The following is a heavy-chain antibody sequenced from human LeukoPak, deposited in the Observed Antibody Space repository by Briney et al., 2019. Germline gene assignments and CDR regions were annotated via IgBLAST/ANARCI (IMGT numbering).Heavy chain of an antibody. D-gene: IGHD6-13*01. CDR2: IYYSGST. CDR1: GGSISSSNW. J-gene: IGHJ4*02. CDR3: ARQQLAGYYFDY. V-gene: IGHV4-39*01. Sequence: SETLSLTCAVSGGSISSSNWWSWVRQPPGKGLEWIGSIYYSGSTYYNPSLKSRVTISVDTSKNQFSLKLSSVTAADTAVYYCARQQLAGYYFDYWGQGTLVTVSS.